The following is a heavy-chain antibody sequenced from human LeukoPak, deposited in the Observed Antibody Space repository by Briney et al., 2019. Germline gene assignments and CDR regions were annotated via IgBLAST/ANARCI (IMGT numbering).Heavy chain of an antibody. V-gene: IGHV3-30-3*01. CDR2: ISYDGSNK. CDR1: GFTFSSYA. Sequence: PGGSLRLSCAASGFTFSSYAMHWVRQAPGKGLEWVAVISYDGSNKYYADSVKGRFTISRDNSKNTLYLQMNSLRAEDTAVYYCARDITMIVVAPQGMDVWGQGTTVTVSS. J-gene: IGHJ6*02. CDR3: ARDITMIVVAPQGMDV. D-gene: IGHD3-22*01.